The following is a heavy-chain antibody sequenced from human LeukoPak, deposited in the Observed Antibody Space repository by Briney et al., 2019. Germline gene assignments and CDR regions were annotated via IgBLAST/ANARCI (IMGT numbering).Heavy chain of an antibody. CDR3: ARDGAARLLRYYYYLDV. D-gene: IGHD6-6*01. Sequence: GGSLRLSCTASGFTLSSYEMSWIRQAPGKGLEWVSSIDYSGGETHYADSVKGRFTISRDNSENTHFLQMNSLRPEDTAVYYCARDGAARLLRYYYYLDVWGKGTTVTVSS. V-gene: IGHV3-23*01. CDR2: IDYSGGET. CDR1: GFTLSSYE. J-gene: IGHJ6*03.